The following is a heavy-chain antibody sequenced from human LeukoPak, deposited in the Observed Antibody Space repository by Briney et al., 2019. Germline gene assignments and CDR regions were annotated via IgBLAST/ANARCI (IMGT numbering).Heavy chain of an antibody. J-gene: IGHJ6*02. CDR1: GAPINPYY. D-gene: IGHD4-17*01. V-gene: IGHV4-59*08. CDR3: AATYGRVRYYYYGMDV. CDR2: IYYSGST. Sequence: SETLSLTCIVSGAPINPYYWSWIRQPPGKGLEWIGYIYYSGSTNYNPSLKSRVTISVDTSKNQFSLKLSSVTAADTAVYYCAATYGRVRYYYYGMDVWGQGTTVTVSS.